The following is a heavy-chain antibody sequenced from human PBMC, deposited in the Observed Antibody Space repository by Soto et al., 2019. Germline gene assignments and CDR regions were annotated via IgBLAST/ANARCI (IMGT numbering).Heavy chain of an antibody. Sequence: SXKVSFKAAGYTXINYYMNWVRQAPGQGFEWMGRISPKSGGTNYAQKFQGRVSMTCDTSLKTAYMELSSLMSEDTAVYYCARPPGYISDWYYFDLWGQGTQVTVSS. J-gene: IGHJ4*02. CDR2: ISPKSGGT. CDR1: GYTXINYY. CDR3: ARPPGYISDWYYFDL. D-gene: IGHD3-9*01. V-gene: IGHV1-2*02.